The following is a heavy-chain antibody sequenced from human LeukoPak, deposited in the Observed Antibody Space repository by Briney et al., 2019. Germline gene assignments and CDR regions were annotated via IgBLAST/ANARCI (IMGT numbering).Heavy chain of an antibody. CDR3: ARAHSIRSVVIISRFDY. CDR2: INHSGST. CDR1: GGSISSYY. J-gene: IGHJ4*02. Sequence: PSETLSLTCTVSGGSISSYYWSWIRQPPGKGLEWIGEINHSGSTNYNPSLKSRVTISVDTSKNQFSLKLSSVTAADTAVYYCARAHSIRSVVIISRFDYWGQGTLVTVSS. V-gene: IGHV4-34*01. D-gene: IGHD3-3*01.